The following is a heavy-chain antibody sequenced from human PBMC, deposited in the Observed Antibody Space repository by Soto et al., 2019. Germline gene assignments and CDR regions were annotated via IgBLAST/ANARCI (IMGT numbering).Heavy chain of an antibody. V-gene: IGHV1-3*01. CDR3: AREDYYGSGSYYRGGFDY. J-gene: IGHJ4*02. CDR2: INAGNGKT. D-gene: IGHD3-10*01. Sequence: ASVKVSCKAAGHTFTSAIMHWVRQVPGQRLEWLGGINAGNGKTEYSQKFQGRLTITRDTSATAAYMELSSLRSEDTAVYYCAREDYYGSGSYYRGGFDYWGQGTLVTVSS. CDR1: GHTFTSAI.